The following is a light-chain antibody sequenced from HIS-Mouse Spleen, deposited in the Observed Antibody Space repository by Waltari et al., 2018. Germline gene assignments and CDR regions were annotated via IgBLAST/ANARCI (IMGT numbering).Light chain of an antibody. J-gene: IGLJ3*02. CDR2: KAS. CDR1: ALPTTY. Sequence: SYELTQPPSVSVSLGQMARSTCSGEALPTTYAYGYQQKPGQFPVLVIYKASERPSGIPERFSGSSSGTIVTLTISGVQAEDEADYYCLSADSSGTWVFGGGTKLTVL. CDR3: LSADSSGTWV. V-gene: IGLV3-16*01.